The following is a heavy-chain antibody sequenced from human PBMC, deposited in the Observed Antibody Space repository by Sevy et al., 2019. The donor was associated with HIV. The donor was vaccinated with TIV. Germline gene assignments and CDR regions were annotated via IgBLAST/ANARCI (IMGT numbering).Heavy chain of an antibody. V-gene: IGHV4-39*02. CDR3: AREAGGYDYDYGMDV. CDR1: GGTFVSSGHY. Sequence: SETLSLTCSVSGGTFVSSGHYWGWIRQTPGKGLEWIGSIYYNGHTYYNPSLNSRLTISIDTSKNQFSLNLSSVTAADTAIYFCAREAGGYDYDYGMDVWGQGTTVTVSS. CDR2: IYYNGHT. J-gene: IGHJ6*02. D-gene: IGHD5-12*01.